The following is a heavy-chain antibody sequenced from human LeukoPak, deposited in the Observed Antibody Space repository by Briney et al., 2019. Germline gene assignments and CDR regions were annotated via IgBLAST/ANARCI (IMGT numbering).Heavy chain of an antibody. Sequence: PSETLSLTCTVSGGSISSSSYYWGWIRQPPGKGLEWIGIIYYSGSTYYNPSLKSRVTISVDTSKNQFSLKMSSVTAADTAVYYCANGIVVAATTHFDYWGQGTLVTVSS. D-gene: IGHD2-15*01. CDR3: ANGIVVAATTHFDY. CDR1: GGSISSSSYY. V-gene: IGHV4-39*01. J-gene: IGHJ4*02. CDR2: IYYSGST.